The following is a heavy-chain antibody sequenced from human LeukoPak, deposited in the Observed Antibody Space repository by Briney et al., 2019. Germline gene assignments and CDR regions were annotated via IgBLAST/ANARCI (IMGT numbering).Heavy chain of an antibody. CDR2: IYYSGST. J-gene: IGHJ5*02. CDR1: GGSISSSSYY. Sequence: SETLSLTCTVSGGSISSSSYYWGWIRQPPGKGLEWIGSIYYSGSTYYNPSLKSRVTISVDTSKNQFSLKLSSVTAADTAVYYCARRGIAVAASRFDPWGQGTLVTVSS. V-gene: IGHV4-39*01. CDR3: ARRGIAVAASRFDP. D-gene: IGHD6-19*01.